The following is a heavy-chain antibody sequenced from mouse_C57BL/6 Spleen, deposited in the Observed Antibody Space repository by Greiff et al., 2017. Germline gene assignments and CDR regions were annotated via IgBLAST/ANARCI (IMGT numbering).Heavy chain of an antibody. Sequence: QVQLKQPGAELVKPGASVKLSCKASGYTFTSYWMHWVKQRPGQGLEWIGMIHPNSGSTNYNEKFKSKATLTVDKSSSTAYMQLSSLTSEDAAVYYCARSYYDYDGFYAMDYWGQGTSVTVSS. CDR1: GYTFTSYW. V-gene: IGHV1-64*01. D-gene: IGHD2-4*01. CDR2: IHPNSGST. CDR3: ARSYYDYDGFYAMDY. J-gene: IGHJ4*01.